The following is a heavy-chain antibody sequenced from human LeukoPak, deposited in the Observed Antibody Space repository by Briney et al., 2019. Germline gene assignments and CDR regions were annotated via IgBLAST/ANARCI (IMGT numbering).Heavy chain of an antibody. J-gene: IGHJ4*02. V-gene: IGHV1-18*01. CDR3: ATNYYDSSGYYSIDY. CDR2: INTYNGNT. D-gene: IGHD3-22*01. CDR1: GCTFTRYG. Sequence: GASVKVSCKASGCTFTRYGISWVRQAPGQGLEWMGWINTYNGNTDYAQKLQGRVTMTTDTSTSTAYMELRSLRSDDTALYYCATNYYDSSGYYSIDYWGQGTLVTVSS.